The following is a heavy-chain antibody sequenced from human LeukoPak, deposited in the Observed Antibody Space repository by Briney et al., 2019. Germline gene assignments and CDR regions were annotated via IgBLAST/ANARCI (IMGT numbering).Heavy chain of an antibody. Sequence: PGGSLRLSCAASGFTFSTYWMHWVRQAPGKGLVWVSRINGDGGSRNYADSVKGRFTIFRDNAKNTLYLQMSSLRVEDTAVYYCASASSHRTAAGGDYWGQGTLVTVST. D-gene: IGHD6-13*01. J-gene: IGHJ4*02. CDR1: GFTFSTYW. CDR3: ASASSHRTAAGGDY. CDR2: INGDGGSR. V-gene: IGHV3-74*01.